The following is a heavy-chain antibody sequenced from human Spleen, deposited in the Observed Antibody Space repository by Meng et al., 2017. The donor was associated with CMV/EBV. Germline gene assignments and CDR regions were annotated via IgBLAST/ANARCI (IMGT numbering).Heavy chain of an antibody. V-gene: IGHV4-39*07. D-gene: IGHD2-21*01. CDR1: GGSISSSLYY. CDR3: ARDRPLLVGWFDP. Sequence: SETLSLTCSVSGGSISSSLYYWGWMRLPPGKGLEWIGTISYSGSTDYSPSLKSRVTISVDTSNKQFSLKLSSVTAADTAVYYCARDRPLLVGWFDPWGQGTLVTVSS. CDR2: ISYSGST. J-gene: IGHJ5*02.